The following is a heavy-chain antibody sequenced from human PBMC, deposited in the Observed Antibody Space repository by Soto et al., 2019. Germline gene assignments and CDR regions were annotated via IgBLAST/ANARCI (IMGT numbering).Heavy chain of an antibody. Sequence: GGSLRLSCAASGFTFSGYWMHWVRQAPGMGLVWVSRINHDGSNTTYADSVKGRFTISRDNAKNTLYLQMNSLRAEDTAVYLCARETSIVDYYMDVWGKGTTVTVSS. D-gene: IGHD3-16*02. CDR3: ARETSIVDYYMDV. J-gene: IGHJ6*03. CDR1: GFTFSGYW. V-gene: IGHV3-74*01. CDR2: INHDGSNT.